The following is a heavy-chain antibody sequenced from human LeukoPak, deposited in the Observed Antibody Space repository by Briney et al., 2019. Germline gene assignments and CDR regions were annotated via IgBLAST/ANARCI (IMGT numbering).Heavy chain of an antibody. Sequence: GGSLRLSCAASGFTVSSNYMSWVRQAPGKGLEWVSVIYSGGSPYYAASVEGRFTISRDNSKHTLYLQMNSLRAEDTAVYYCARELGATTFDYWGQGTLVTVSS. V-gene: IGHV3-66*01. CDR3: ARELGATTFDY. J-gene: IGHJ4*02. D-gene: IGHD1-26*01. CDR1: GFTVSSNY. CDR2: IYSGGSP.